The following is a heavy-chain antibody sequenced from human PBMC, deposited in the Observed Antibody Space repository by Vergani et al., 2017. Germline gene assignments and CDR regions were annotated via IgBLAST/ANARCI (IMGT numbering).Heavy chain of an antibody. CDR1: VFTFSSFA. V-gene: IGHV3-48*03. J-gene: IGHJ5*02. CDR3: ARVGSFESTP. Sequence: EVQLVESGGGLVQPGGSLRLSCPASVFTFSSFAMYWVRQAPGKGLEWVSYISSSGSTIYYSDSVKGRFTISRDNAKNSLYLQMNSLRAEDTAVYYCARVGSFESTPWGQGTLVTVSS. CDR2: ISSSGSTI.